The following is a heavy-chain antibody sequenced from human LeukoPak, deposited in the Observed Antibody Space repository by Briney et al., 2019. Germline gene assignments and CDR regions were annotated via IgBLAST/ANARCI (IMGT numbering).Heavy chain of an antibody. D-gene: IGHD2-15*01. V-gene: IGHV5-51*01. CDR1: GYSFTSYW. CDR2: IYPGDSDT. Sequence: GESLKISCKGSGYSFTSYWIGCVRQLPGKGLEWMGIIYPGDSDTRYSPSFQGQVIISADKSITTAYLQWSSLKASDTAMYYCASLGGGSSSSVIAGAFDIWGQGTMVTVSS. J-gene: IGHJ3*02. CDR3: ASLGGGSSSSVIAGAFDI.